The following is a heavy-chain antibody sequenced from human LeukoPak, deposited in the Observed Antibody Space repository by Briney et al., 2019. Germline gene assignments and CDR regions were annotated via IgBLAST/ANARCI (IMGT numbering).Heavy chain of an antibody. D-gene: IGHD1-26*01. CDR1: GGSISSYY. J-gene: IGHJ3*02. CDR2: IYYSGST. Sequence: SETLSLTCTVSGGSISSYYWSWIRQPPGKGLEWIGYIYYSGSTNYNPSLKSRVTISVGTSKNQFSLKLRSVTAADTAVYYCARTKWELGAFDIWGQGTMVTVSS. V-gene: IGHV4-59*01. CDR3: ARTKWELGAFDI.